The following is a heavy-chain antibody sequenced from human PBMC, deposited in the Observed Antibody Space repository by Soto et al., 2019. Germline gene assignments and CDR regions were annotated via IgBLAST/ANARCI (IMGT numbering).Heavy chain of an antibody. J-gene: IGHJ6*02. Sequence: QVQLVESGGGVVQPGGSLRLSCTTSGFTFNTYGMHWVRQAPGKGLEWVAIIWYDGSNKYYADSVKGRFTISRDNSKNTLYLQMNRLRAEHRALYYCARSDCTGAYCYSWPFNYGVDVWGQGTTVTVSS. CDR3: ARSDCTGAYCYSWPFNYGVDV. V-gene: IGHV3-33*08. CDR1: GFTFNTYG. D-gene: IGHD2-21*02. CDR2: IWYDGSNK.